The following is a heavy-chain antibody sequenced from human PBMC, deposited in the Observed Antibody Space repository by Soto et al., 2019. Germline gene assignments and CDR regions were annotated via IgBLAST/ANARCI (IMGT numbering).Heavy chain of an antibody. J-gene: IGHJ4*02. CDR3: ARGAEAVAGLIGHYTGRYDY. CDR1: GYTFTSYY. Sequence: ASVKVSCKASGYTFTSYYMHWVRQAPGQGLEWMGIINPSGGSTSYAQKFQGRVTMTRDTSTSTVYMELSSLRSEDTAVYYCARGAEAVAGLIGHYTGRYDYWGQGTLVTVSS. CDR2: INPSGGST. D-gene: IGHD6-19*01. V-gene: IGHV1-46*01.